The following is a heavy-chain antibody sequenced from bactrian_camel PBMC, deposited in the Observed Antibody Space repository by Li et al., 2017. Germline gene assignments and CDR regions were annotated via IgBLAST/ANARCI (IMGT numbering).Heavy chain of an antibody. CDR3: VRDLGTTGWYFDN. J-gene: IGHJ6*01. D-gene: IGHD5*01. Sequence: QLVESGGGLVQFGGSLRLSCAASGFTFSSYWMYWVRQDPGKGLEWVSTINAAGSSTYYAESVKGRFTISRDNAKNTVYLQMNSVKPEGTAVYYCVRDLGTTGWYFDNWGQGTQVTVS. V-gene: IGHV3S25*01. CDR1: GFTFSSYW. CDR2: INAAGSST.